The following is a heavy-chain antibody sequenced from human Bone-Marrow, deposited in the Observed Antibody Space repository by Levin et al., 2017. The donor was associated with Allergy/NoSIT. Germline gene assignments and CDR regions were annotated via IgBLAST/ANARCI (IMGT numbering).Heavy chain of an antibody. Sequence: LSLTCAASGFPFSSYGMHWVRQAPGKGLEWVAVIWYDGSNEFYADSVKGRFTISRDNSRNTVYLQMNSLRAEDTALYYCARDFDRSYDSRDHYYGMDIWGQGTTVTVSS. CDR1: GFPFSSYG. V-gene: IGHV3-33*01. CDR3: ARDFDRSYDSRDHYYGMDI. CDR2: IWYDGSNE. D-gene: IGHD6-13*01. J-gene: IGHJ6*02.